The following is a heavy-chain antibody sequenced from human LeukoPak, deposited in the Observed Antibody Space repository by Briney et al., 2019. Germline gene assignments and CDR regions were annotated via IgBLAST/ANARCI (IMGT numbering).Heavy chain of an antibody. CDR3: DYRGE. V-gene: IGHV3-7*05. CDR1: AFTFSSSW. J-gene: IGHJ4*02. CDR2: INEDGSKK. D-gene: IGHD3-10*01. Sequence: GGSLRLSCVGSAFTFSSSWMNWVRQAPEKGLEWVANINEDGSKKSYVDSVKGRFTISRDNAKNSLFLQMSSLRAEDTALYYCDYRGEWGQGILVTVSS.